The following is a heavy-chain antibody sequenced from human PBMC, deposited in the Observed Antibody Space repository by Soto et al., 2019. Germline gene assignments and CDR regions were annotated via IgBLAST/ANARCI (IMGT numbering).Heavy chain of an antibody. CDR3: ARALGSWGSYYFDH. J-gene: IGHJ4*02. V-gene: IGHV2-5*02. D-gene: IGHD3-16*01. CDR1: GFSLDTWGVG. CDR2: IYWDDDK. Sequence: QITLKESGPTLVRPTQTLTLTCTVSGFSLDTWGVGVGWIRQSPGKAPEWLALIYWDDDKRYSLSLKNRLTITKDTSKNQVVLTLTNMDPVDTVTYYCARALGSWGSYYFDHWGQGTLVTVSS.